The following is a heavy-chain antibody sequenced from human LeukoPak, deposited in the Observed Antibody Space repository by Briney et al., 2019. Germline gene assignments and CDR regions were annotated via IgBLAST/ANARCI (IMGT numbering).Heavy chain of an antibody. D-gene: IGHD6-6*01. CDR3: ARDREGIAARRYYFDY. J-gene: IGHJ4*02. Sequence: PSETLSLTCTVSGGSISSYYWSWIRQPAGKGLEWIGRIYTSGSTNYNPSLKRRVTMSVDTSKNQFSLKLSSVTAADTAVYYCARDREGIAARRYYFDYWGQGTLVTVSS. CDR2: IYTSGST. V-gene: IGHV4-4*07. CDR1: GGSISSYY.